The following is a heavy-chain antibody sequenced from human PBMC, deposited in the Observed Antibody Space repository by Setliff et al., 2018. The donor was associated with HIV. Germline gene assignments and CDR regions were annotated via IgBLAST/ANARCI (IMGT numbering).Heavy chain of an antibody. D-gene: IGHD3-10*01. CDR1: GGSFDNYF. V-gene: IGHV4-34*01. CDR3: ARMVRGLILRGYHYHADV. Sequence: PSETLSLTCAVYGGSFDNYFWTWIRQSPERGLEWIGEINHSEGTTYSPYLKSRLTISLDTSKNQISLKLTSVTAADTAVYYCARMVRGLILRGYHYHADVLGKGTTVTVSS. J-gene: IGHJ6*04. CDR2: INHSEGT.